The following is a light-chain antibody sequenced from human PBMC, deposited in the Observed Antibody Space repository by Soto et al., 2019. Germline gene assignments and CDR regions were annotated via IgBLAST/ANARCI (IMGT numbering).Light chain of an antibody. CDR3: QQYHHWRT. Sequence: EIVMTQSPATLSVSPGERATLSCRASQSLSSNLAWYQQKPGQAPRLLIYGASTRATGIPARFSGSGSGTEFTLTISSLQSDDSAVYYCQQYHHWRTFGQGTKVEIK. CDR1: QSLSSN. V-gene: IGKV3-15*01. CDR2: GAS. J-gene: IGKJ1*01.